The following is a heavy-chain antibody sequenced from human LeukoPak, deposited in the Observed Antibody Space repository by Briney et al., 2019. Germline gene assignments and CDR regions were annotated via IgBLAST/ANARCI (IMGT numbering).Heavy chain of an antibody. CDR3: ATSPPYDYIWGSYRSVFDY. Sequence: GGSLRLSCAASGFTFSRYAMSWVRQAPGKGLEWVSAISGSGGSTYYADSVKGRFTISRDNSKNTLYLQMNSLRAEDTAVYYCATSPPYDYIWGSYRSVFDYWGQGTLVTVSS. CDR2: ISGSGGST. D-gene: IGHD3-16*02. CDR1: GFTFSRYA. J-gene: IGHJ4*02. V-gene: IGHV3-23*01.